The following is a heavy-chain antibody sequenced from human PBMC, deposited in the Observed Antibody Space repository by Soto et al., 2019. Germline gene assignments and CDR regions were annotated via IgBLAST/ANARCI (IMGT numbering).Heavy chain of an antibody. Sequence: SQTLSLTCAISGDSVSSNSAAWNWLRQSPSRCLEWLGRTYYRSKWYNDYAVSVKSRITINPDTSKNQFSLQLNSVTPEDTAVYYCAREGSNSGSYLFDYWGQGTLVTVSS. J-gene: IGHJ4*02. V-gene: IGHV6-1*01. CDR2: TYYRSKWYN. CDR3: AREGSNSGSYLFDY. CDR1: GDSVSSNSAA. D-gene: IGHD1-26*01.